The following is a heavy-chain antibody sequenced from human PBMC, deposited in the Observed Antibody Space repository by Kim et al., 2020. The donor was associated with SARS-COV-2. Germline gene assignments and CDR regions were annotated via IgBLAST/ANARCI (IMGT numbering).Heavy chain of an antibody. D-gene: IGHD3-22*01. CDR3: ATDGGSGYYYFDY. V-gene: IGHV1-24*01. J-gene: IGHJ4*02. Sequence: YAQKFQGRVTMTEDTSTDTAYMELSSLRSEDTAVYYCATDGGSGYYYFDYWGQGTLVTVSS.